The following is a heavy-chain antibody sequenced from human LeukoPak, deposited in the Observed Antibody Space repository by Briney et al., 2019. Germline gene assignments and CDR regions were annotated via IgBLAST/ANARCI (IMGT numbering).Heavy chain of an antibody. V-gene: IGHV1-2*02. CDR2: INLRSGGT. CDR1: GFTFTAFY. J-gene: IGHJ3*02. CDR3: VTSTGYFSTWGAFDI. D-gene: IGHD2-15*01. Sequence: GASVKVSCKASGFTFTAFYMHWVRQAPGQGLEWMAWINLRSGGTNYAQRFQGRVTMTRDTSISTAYMELSSLRSDDTAIYYCVTSTGYFSTWGAFDIWGQGTMVTVSS.